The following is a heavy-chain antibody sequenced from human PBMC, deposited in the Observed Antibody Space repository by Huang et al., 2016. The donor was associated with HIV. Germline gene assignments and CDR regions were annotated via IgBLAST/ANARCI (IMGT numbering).Heavy chain of an antibody. CDR2: SIPIFGTA. Sequence: QVQLVQSGAEVKKPGSSVKVSCKASGGTFSTYALSWGRQDPGKGLGGMVGSIPIFGTANYAQKFQGTVTITADEFTSTAYMELSSLRSEDTALYYCARGRTRSSLYDSYYGLDVWGQGTTVTVSS. D-gene: IGHD6-6*01. CDR1: GGTFSTYA. V-gene: IGHV1-69*01. J-gene: IGHJ6*02. CDR3: ARGRTRSSLYDSYYGLDV.